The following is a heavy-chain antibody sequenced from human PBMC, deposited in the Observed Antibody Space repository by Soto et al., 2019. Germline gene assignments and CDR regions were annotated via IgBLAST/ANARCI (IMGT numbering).Heavy chain of an antibody. CDR1: GFTFSDYT. Sequence: EEQLVESGGGLIKPGGSLRLSCVVSGFTFSDYTLNWVRQAPGRGLEWVSSISTTSSDIYYADSVKGRFTISRDNAKNSLYLQMDSLTAADTAVYYCTREASTAHKPLYFYYYMDVWGKGTTVTVSS. J-gene: IGHJ6*03. CDR2: ISTTSSDI. D-gene: IGHD1-26*01. V-gene: IGHV3-21*01. CDR3: TREASTAHKPLYFYYYMDV.